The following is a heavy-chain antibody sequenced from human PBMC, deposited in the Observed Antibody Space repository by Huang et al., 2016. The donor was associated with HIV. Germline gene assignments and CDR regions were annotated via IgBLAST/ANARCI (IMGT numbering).Heavy chain of an antibody. D-gene: IGHD2-15*01. CDR3: AREVVSATGYYYYGMDV. Sequence: QVQLVQSGAEVKKPGASVKVSCKASGYTFTGYYMHWVRPAPGQGLEWMGWINPKSGGTNYAQKFQGRVTMTRDTSSSTAYMELSRLRSDDTAVYYCAREVVSATGYYYYGMDVWGQGTTVTVSS. CDR2: INPKSGGT. CDR1: GYTFTGYY. J-gene: IGHJ6*02. V-gene: IGHV1-2*02.